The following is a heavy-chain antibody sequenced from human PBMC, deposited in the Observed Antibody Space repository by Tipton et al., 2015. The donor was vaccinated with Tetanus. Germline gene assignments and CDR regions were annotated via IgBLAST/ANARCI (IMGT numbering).Heavy chain of an antibody. CDR1: GYTFGDYW. D-gene: IGHD3/OR15-3a*01. Sequence: QSGAKVKKPGESLKISCQGSGYTFGDYWIGWVRQLPGKGLEWVGIIYPGDFEPRYSPPFQGQVTMSVDTSINTVYLQWDSLKASDTAMYYCARHPGVWTVYYFVFWGQGTLVTVSS. J-gene: IGHJ4*02. CDR3: ARHPGVWTVYYFVF. CDR2: IYPGDFEP. V-gene: IGHV5-51*01.